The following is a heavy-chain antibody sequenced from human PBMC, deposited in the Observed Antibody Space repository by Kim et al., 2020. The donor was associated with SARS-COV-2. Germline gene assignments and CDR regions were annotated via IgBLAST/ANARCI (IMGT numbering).Heavy chain of an antibody. J-gene: IGHJ4*02. CDR1: GFTFSASA. D-gene: IGHD4-17*01. CDR3: SRHSGKHGDRGFDN. Sequence: GGSLRLSCAASGFTFSASAMHWVRQASGKGLEWVGRIRSKPNNYATSYAASVTGRFTISRDDSTNTVYLQMDSLKTDETAVYFCSRHSGKHGDRGFDNWGQGTLVNVSS. V-gene: IGHV3-73*01. CDR2: IRSKPNNYAT.